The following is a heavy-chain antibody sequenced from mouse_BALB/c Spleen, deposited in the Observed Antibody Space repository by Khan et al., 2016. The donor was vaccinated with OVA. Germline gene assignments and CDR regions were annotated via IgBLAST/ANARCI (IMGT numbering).Heavy chain of an antibody. V-gene: IGHV1S135*01. Sequence: VQLQQSGPELMKPGASVKISCKASGYSFTSYYIHWVIQSHGKSPEWIGYIDPFSGGTTYNQKFKGKATLTADKSSSTAYIRLSNLTSEDSAVYYCAIHGYVAWFTYWSQGTLVTVSA. D-gene: IGHD2-2*01. CDR3: AIHGYVAWFTY. J-gene: IGHJ3*01. CDR1: GYSFTSYY. CDR2: IDPFSGGT.